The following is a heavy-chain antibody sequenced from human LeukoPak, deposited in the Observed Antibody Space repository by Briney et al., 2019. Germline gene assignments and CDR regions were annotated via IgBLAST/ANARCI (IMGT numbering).Heavy chain of an antibody. D-gene: IGHD3-10*01. J-gene: IGHJ6*03. V-gene: IGHV4-59*08. CDR3: AARITMVRGVIGYYYYYMDV. CDR1: GDSISSHC. CDR2: IDYSGGT. Sequence: SETLSLTCAVSGDSISSHCWSWIRQPPGKGLEWIGYIDYSGGTNYNPSLKSRVTISVDTSKNQFSLKLSSVTAADTAVYYCAARITMVRGVIGYYYYYMDVWGKGTTVTVSS.